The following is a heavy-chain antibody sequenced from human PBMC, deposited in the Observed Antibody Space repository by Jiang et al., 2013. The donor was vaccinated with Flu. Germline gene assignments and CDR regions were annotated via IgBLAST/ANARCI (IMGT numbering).Heavy chain of an antibody. Sequence: LLKPSQTLSLTCTVSGGSISSGGYYWSWIRQHPGKGLEWIGYIYYSGSTYYNPSLKSLVTISVDTSKNQFSLKLSSVTAADTAVYYCARVRGYYNDAFDIWGQGTMVTVSS. J-gene: IGHJ3*02. V-gene: IGHV4-31*01. CDR2: IYYSGST. D-gene: IGHD3-22*01. CDR3: ARVRGYYNDAFDI. CDR1: GGSISSGGYY.